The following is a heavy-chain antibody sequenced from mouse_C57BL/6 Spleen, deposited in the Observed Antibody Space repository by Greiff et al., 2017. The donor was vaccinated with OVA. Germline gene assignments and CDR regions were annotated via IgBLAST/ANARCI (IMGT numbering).Heavy chain of an antibody. CDR1: GYTFTSYW. V-gene: IGHV1-53*01. J-gene: IGHJ2*01. CDR3: ARDYYGSSYGSFYFDY. Sequence: VKLQQPGTELVKPGASVKLSCKASGYTFTSYWMHWVKQRPGQGLEWIGNINPSNGGTNYNEKFKSKATLTVDKSSSTAYMQLSSLTSEDSAVYYCARDYYGSSYGSFYFDYWGQGTTLTVSS. D-gene: IGHD1-1*01. CDR2: INPSNGGT.